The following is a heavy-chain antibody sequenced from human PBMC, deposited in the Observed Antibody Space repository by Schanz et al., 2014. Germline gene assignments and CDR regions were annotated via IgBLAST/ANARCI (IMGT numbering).Heavy chain of an antibody. CDR2: IWYDGNNK. CDR1: GFTFSAYG. J-gene: IGHJ3*02. V-gene: IGHV3-33*06. CDR3: AKDPHRDYGGKPQTFDI. D-gene: IGHD4-17*01. Sequence: QVQLVESGGGVVQPGRSLRLSCAASGFTFSAYGMHWVRQAPGKGLEWVAVIWYDGNNKFYADSVKGRFTISRDNSKNTLYLQMRSLRAEDTALYYCAKDPHRDYGGKPQTFDIWGQGTKVTVSS.